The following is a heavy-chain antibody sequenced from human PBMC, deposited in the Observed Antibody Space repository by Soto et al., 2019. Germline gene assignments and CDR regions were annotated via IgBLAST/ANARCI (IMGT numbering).Heavy chain of an antibody. J-gene: IGHJ4*02. CDR2: LNAGNGNT. V-gene: IGHV1-3*01. Sequence: QVQLVQSGAEVKKPGASVKVSCKASGYTFTRYAMHWVRQAPGQRLEWMGWLNAGNGNTKYSQKFQGRVIITRDTSASTAYMELSSLRSEDTAVYYCARGEFLSYDDYWGQGTLVTVSS. D-gene: IGHD3-16*01. CDR3: ARGEFLSYDDY. CDR1: GYTFTRYA.